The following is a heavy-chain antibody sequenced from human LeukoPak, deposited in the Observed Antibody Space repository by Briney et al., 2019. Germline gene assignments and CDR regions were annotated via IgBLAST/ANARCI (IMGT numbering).Heavy chain of an antibody. CDR1: GFTVSGNY. Sequence: GGSLRLSCAASGFTVSGNYMSWVRQAPGKGLEWVSVIYSGGSTYYADSVKGRFTISRDNSKNTLYLQMNSLRAEDTAVYYCAKSTLYGSGSYYNAHFDYWGQGTLVTVSS. J-gene: IGHJ4*02. CDR2: IYSGGST. CDR3: AKSTLYGSGSYYNAHFDY. D-gene: IGHD3-10*01. V-gene: IGHV3-66*02.